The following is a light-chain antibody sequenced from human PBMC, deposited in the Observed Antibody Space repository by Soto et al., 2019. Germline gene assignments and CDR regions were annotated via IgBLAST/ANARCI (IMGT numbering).Light chain of an antibody. J-gene: IGKJ3*01. V-gene: IGKV3-20*01. CDR2: AAF. CDR3: HYHDSSPEFA. CDR1: QNVTSTY. Sequence: VLAQGPGVLSLCRRERDSLSCRASQNVTSTYLAWYQQRPGQPPRLLIYAAFSRATGVPDRFSASGSGTEFTLTITRLEPEDFAVYYCHYHDSSPEFAFGPGTKVDIK.